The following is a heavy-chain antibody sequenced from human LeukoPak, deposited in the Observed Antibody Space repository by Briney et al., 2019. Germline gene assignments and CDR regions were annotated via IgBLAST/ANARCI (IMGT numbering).Heavy chain of an antibody. CDR1: GYTFTSYA. V-gene: IGHV7-4-1*02. CDR3: ARVLGQQLVRRNWFDP. Sequence: ASVKVSCKASGYTFTSYAMNWVRQAPGQGLEWMGWINTNTGNPTYAQGFTGRFVFSLDTSVSTAYLQISSLKAEDTAVYYCARVLGQQLVRRNWFDPWGQGTLVTVSS. CDR2: INTNTGNP. D-gene: IGHD6-13*01. J-gene: IGHJ5*02.